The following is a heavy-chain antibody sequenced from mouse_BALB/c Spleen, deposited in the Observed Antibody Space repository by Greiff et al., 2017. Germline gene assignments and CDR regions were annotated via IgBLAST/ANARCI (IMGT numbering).Heavy chain of an antibody. CDR1: GYTFTDYA. Sequence: QVQLQQPGAELVRPGVSVKISCKGSGYTFTDYAMHWVKQSHAKSLEWIGVISTYYGDASYNQKFKGKATMTVDKSSSTAYMELARLTSEDSAIYYCAREGATGTKAYWGQGTLVTVSA. V-gene: IGHV1S137*01. J-gene: IGHJ3*01. CDR3: AREGATGTKAY. D-gene: IGHD4-1*02. CDR2: ISTYYGDA.